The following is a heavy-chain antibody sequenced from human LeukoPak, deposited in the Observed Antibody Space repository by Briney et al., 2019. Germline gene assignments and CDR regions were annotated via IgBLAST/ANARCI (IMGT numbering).Heavy chain of an antibody. D-gene: IGHD4-23*01. CDR3: TRIWKAGSSYTDYGGNQDY. Sequence: GGSRRLSCAAAGFTFSGSAMHWVRQASGEGLEWVGRIRSKANSYATAYAASVKGRFTISRDDSKNTAYLQMNSLKTEDTAVYYCTRIWKAGSSYTDYGGNQDYWGQGTLVTVSS. V-gene: IGHV3-73*01. CDR2: IRSKANSYAT. J-gene: IGHJ4*02. CDR1: GFTFSGSA.